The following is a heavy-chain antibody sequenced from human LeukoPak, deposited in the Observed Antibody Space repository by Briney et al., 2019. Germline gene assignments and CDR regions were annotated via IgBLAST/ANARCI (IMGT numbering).Heavy chain of an antibody. CDR1: AFTFSIYW. CDR2: IKQDGSEK. D-gene: IGHD6-19*01. V-gene: IGHV3-7*03. Sequence: GSLRLSCAGSAFTFSIYWMGWVRQAPGKGLEWVANIKQDGSEKYYVDSVKGRFTISRDNAKNSLYQQMNSLRAEDTAVYYCARGYSSGWYRKGLWFDYWGQGTLVTVSS. CDR3: ARGYSSGWYRKGLWFDY. J-gene: IGHJ4*02.